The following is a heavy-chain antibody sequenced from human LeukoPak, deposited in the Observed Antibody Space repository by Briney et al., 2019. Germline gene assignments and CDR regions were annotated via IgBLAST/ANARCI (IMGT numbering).Heavy chain of an antibody. CDR2: IYYSGST. CDR1: GGSISSSTYF. Sequence: PSETLSLTCTVSGGSISSSTYFWGWIRQPPGKGLEWIGTIYYSGSTYYTPSLKSRVTISVDSSKNQFSLRLSSVTAADTAVYYCARESLTWLQSRTSWFDPWGQGTLVTVSS. V-gene: IGHV4-39*07. D-gene: IGHD5-24*01. CDR3: ARESLTWLQSRTSWFDP. J-gene: IGHJ5*02.